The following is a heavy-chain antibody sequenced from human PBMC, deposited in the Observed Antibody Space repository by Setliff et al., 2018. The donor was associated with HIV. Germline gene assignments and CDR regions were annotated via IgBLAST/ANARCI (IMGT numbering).Heavy chain of an antibody. CDR3: AGHFYYSGSGIWAGLDS. V-gene: IGHV4-4*07. D-gene: IGHD3-10*01. Sequence: SETLSLTCTVSGVSISNYYWSWIRQPAGKGLEWIGRIYTSGNTNYNPSLKSRVTMSVDTSKKQFSLKLTSVTAADTAVYYCAGHFYYSGSGIWAGLDSWGQGTLVTGLL. J-gene: IGHJ4*02. CDR1: GVSISNYY. CDR2: IYTSGNT.